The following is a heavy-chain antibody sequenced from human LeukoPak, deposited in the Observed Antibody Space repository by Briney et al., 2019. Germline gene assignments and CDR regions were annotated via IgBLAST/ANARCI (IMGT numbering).Heavy chain of an antibody. CDR3: AKTGMLRRVGYLDV. CDR1: GFIFSDYG. CDR2: IAYDGNNT. V-gene: IGHV3-30*18. D-gene: IGHD1-1*01. Sequence: GRSLRLSCVASGFIFSDYGIQWVRQAPGKGLEWVAVIAYDGNNTYYGDSVRGRFTISRDNSKKMAYLEMNSLRVEDTAVYYCAKTGMLRRVGYLDVWGKGTAVIVSS. J-gene: IGHJ6*04.